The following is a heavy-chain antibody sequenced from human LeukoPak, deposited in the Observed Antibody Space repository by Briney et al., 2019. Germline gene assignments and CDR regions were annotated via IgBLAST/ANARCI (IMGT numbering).Heavy chain of an antibody. J-gene: IGHJ4*02. CDR1: GFTFSSYA. D-gene: IGHD3-9*01. V-gene: IGHV3-23*01. CDR3: AKDFEREIDY. Sequence: GGSLRLSCVVSGFTFSSYAMSWVRQAPGKGLEWVSAISGSGGSTYYADSVKGRFTISRDNSKNTLYLQMNSLRAEDTAVYYCAKDFEREIDYWGQGTLVTVSS. CDR2: ISGSGGST.